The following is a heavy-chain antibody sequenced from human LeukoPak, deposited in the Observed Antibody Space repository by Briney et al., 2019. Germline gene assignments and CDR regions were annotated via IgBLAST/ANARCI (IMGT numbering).Heavy chain of an antibody. CDR1: GYTFTSYY. V-gene: IGHV1-46*01. J-gene: IGHJ4*02. CDR2: INPSGGST. CDR3: AREILESTAHKQEKQLDESLLFDY. D-gene: IGHD6-6*01. Sequence: GASVKVSCKASGYTFTSYYMHWVRQAPGQGLEWMGIINPSGGSTSYAQKFQGRVTMTRDMSTSTVYMELSSLRSEDTAVYYCAREILESTAHKQEKQLDESLLFDYWGQGTLVTVSS.